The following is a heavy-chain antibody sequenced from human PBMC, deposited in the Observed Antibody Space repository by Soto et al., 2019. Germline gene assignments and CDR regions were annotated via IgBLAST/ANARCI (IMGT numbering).Heavy chain of an antibody. CDR3: GRLEGLATISYYFGY. V-gene: IGHV4-39*01. D-gene: IGHD3-9*01. J-gene: IGHJ4*02. CDR2: VYYSGST. CDR1: GGSVSSRSYY. Sequence: SVTLSLPCTVSGGSVSSRSYYWGWVRQPPGKGLEWIGSVYYSGSTYYNPSLESRVTISVDKSKNQFSLKLMSLSAADTAVYYCGRLEGLATISYYFGYWGQGALVTVSS.